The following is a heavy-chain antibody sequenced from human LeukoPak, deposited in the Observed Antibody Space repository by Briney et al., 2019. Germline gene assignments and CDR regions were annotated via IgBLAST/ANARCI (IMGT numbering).Heavy chain of an antibody. Sequence: ASVKVSCKVSGYTPTELSMHWVRQAPGKGLEWMGGFDPEDGETIYAQKFQGRVTMTEDTSTDTAYMELSSLRSEDTAVYCCATDYGGNSQINFDYWGQGTLVTVSS. CDR1: GYTPTELS. D-gene: IGHD4-23*01. CDR3: ATDYGGNSQINFDY. J-gene: IGHJ4*02. V-gene: IGHV1-24*01. CDR2: FDPEDGET.